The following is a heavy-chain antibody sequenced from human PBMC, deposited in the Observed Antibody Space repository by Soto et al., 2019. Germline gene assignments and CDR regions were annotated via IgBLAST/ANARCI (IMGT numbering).Heavy chain of an antibody. CDR3: TRDSNVPATNFYGMDV. D-gene: IGHD2-15*01. J-gene: IGHJ6*02. CDR1: GFTFGDYA. Sequence: GGSLRLSCTVSGFTFGDYAMNWFRQAPGKGLEWVGFIRSKAYGGTTEYAASVKGRFTISRDDSKSIAYLQMNSLKTEDTAVYYCTRDSNVPATNFYGMDVWGQWTTVTVSS. V-gene: IGHV3-49*03. CDR2: IRSKAYGGTT.